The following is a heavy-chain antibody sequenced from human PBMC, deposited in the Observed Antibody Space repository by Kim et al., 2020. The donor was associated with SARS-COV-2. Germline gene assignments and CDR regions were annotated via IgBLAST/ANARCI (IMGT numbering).Heavy chain of an antibody. CDR3: ARRRRQWRWLQFEAFDI. V-gene: IGHV5-51*01. J-gene: IGHJ3*02. CDR2: IYPGDSDT. CDR1: GYSFTSYW. D-gene: IGHD5-12*01. Sequence: GESLKISCKGSGYSFTSYWIGWVRQMPGKGLECMGIIYPGDSDTRYSPSFQGQVTISADKSISTAYLQWSSLKASDTAVYYCARRRRQWRWLQFEAFDIWGKGTMVTVSS.